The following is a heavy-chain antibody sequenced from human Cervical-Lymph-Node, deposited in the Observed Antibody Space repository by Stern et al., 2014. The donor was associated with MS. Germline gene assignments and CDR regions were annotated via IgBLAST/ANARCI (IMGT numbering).Heavy chain of an antibody. CDR3: ARDPIVGATTSVGDY. CDR2: IIPILGIA. D-gene: IGHD1-26*01. Sequence: QVQLVQSGAEVKKPGSSVKVSCKASGGTFSSYTISWVRQAPGQGLEWMGRIIPILGIANYAQKFQGRVTITADKSTSTAYMELSSLRSEDTAVYYCARDPIVGATTSVGDYWGQGTLVTVSS. V-gene: IGHV1-69*09. J-gene: IGHJ4*02. CDR1: GGTFSSYT.